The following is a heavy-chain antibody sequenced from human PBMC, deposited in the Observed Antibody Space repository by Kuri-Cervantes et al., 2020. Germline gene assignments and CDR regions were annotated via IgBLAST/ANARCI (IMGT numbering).Heavy chain of an antibody. CDR2: IYYSGST. Sequence: SETLSLTCTVSGGSISSSSYYWGWIRQPPGKGLEWIGSIYYSGSTYYNPSLKSRVTISVDTSKNQFSLKLSSVTAEDTAVYYCAKKGGSIAPRPGDLFNYWGQGTLVTVSS. V-gene: IGHV4-39*07. D-gene: IGHD6-6*01. CDR3: AKKGGSIAPRPGDLFNY. CDR1: GGSISSSSYY. J-gene: IGHJ4*02.